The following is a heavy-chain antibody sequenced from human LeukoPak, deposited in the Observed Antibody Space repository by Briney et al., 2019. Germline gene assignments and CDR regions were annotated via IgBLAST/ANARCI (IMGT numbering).Heavy chain of an antibody. J-gene: IGHJ6*03. CDR1: GGSISSGSYY. CDR2: IYTSGST. CDR3: ARGLLGDYYYYYMDV. Sequence: PSQTLSLTCTVSGGSISSGSYYWSWIRQPAGKGLEWIGRIYTSGSTNYNPSLKSQVTISVDTSKNQFSLKLSSVTAADTAVYYCARGLLGDYYYYYMDVWGKGTTVTISS. D-gene: IGHD3-22*01. V-gene: IGHV4-61*02.